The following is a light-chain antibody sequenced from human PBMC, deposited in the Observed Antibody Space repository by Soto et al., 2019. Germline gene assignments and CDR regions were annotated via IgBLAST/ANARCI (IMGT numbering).Light chain of an antibody. CDR1: QTACSNC. Sequence: EIVLTQSPGTLSLSPGERATLSCRASQTACSNCLAWYQQKPGQAPRLLISGASNRATGIPDRFSGSGSGTDFTLAISRLEPEDFAVYYCQQYGGSPGFTFGPGTRVDIK. CDR3: QQYGGSPGFT. V-gene: IGKV3-20*01. J-gene: IGKJ3*01. CDR2: GAS.